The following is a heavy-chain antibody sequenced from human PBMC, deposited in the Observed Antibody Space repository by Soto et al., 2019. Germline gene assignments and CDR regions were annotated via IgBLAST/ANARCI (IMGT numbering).Heavy chain of an antibody. V-gene: IGHV5-10-1*01. Sequence: PGVLNRNPRNVSGCRFTSYWISWVRKKPGKGLEWMGRIDPSDSYTNYSPSFQGHVTISADKSISTAYLQWSSLKASDTAMYYCARREYYYGSGSYSNNYYYYYGMDVWGQGTTVTVSS. CDR1: GCRFTSYW. CDR2: IDPSDSYT. J-gene: IGHJ6*02. D-gene: IGHD3-10*01. CDR3: ARREYYYGSGSYSNNYYYYYGMDV.